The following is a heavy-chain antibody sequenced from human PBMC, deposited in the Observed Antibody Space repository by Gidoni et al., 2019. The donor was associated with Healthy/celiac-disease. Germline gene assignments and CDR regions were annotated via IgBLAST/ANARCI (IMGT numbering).Heavy chain of an antibody. D-gene: IGHD6-19*01. CDR1: GFTLSSYA. J-gene: IGHJ4*02. Sequence: QVQLVESGGGVVQPGRSLRLSCAAPGFTLSSYAMHWVRQAPGKGLEWVAVISYDGSNKYYADSVKGRFTISRDNSKNTLYLQMNSLRAEDTAVYYCAREKQWLVPGGFDYWGQGTLVTVSS. CDR2: ISYDGSNK. V-gene: IGHV3-30-3*01. CDR3: AREKQWLVPGGFDY.